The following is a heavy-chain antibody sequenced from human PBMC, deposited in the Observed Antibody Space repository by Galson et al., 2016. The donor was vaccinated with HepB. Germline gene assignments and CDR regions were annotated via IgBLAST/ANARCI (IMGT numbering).Heavy chain of an antibody. CDR2: IWSDGRIQ. CDR3: ARDRRYCSSTSCDFYYNGMDV. D-gene: IGHD2-2*01. V-gene: IGHV3-33*01. CDR1: GFTFSNYG. J-gene: IGHJ6*02. Sequence: SLRLSRAASGFTFSNYGMHWLRQAPGKGLEWVALIWSDGRIQHTADSVKGRFTISRDNAKNSLYLQMNSLRAEDTAVYYCARDRRYCSSTSCDFYYNGMDVWGQGTTVTVSS.